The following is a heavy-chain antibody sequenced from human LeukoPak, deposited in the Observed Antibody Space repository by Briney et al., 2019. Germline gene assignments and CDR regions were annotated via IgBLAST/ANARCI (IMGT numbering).Heavy chain of an antibody. J-gene: IGHJ6*03. CDR1: GYSISSGYY. CDR2: IYHSGYT. Sequence: SETLSLTCTVSGYSISSGYYWGWIRQPPGKGLEWIGSIYHSGYTYYNPSLKSRVTISVDTSKNQFSLRQSSVTAADTAVYYCSRRGGHGDHYYMDVWGKGTTVTVSS. CDR3: SRRGGHGDHYYMDV. D-gene: IGHD4-17*01. V-gene: IGHV4-38-2*02.